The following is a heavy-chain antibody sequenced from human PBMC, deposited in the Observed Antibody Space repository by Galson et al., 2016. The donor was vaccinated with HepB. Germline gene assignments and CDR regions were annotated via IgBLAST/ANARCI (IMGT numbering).Heavy chain of an antibody. D-gene: IGHD6-19*01. V-gene: IGHV3-7*01. J-gene: IGHJ4*02. CDR3: ARDRRGSGWYIDY. CDR1: GFTFSMYW. Sequence: SLRLSCAASGFTFSMYWMSWVRQAPGKGLEWVANIKQGGSEKYYVESVRGRFTISRDNAKNSLFLQMNSLRAEDTAVYCCARDRRGSGWYIDYWGQGTLVTVSS. CDR2: IKQGGSEK.